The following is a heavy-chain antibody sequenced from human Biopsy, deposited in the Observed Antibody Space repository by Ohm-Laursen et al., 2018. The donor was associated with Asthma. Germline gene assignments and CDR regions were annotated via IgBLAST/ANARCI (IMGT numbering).Heavy chain of an antibody. D-gene: IGHD1-26*01. V-gene: IGHV1-46*01. CDR2: INPSDGST. J-gene: IGHJ4*02. Sequence: ASVKVSCKASGGTFSSYAISWVRQAPGQGLEWMGIINPSDGSTSYAQKFQGRVTMTRDTSTSTVYMELSSLRSEDTAVYYCARAGALIVGATMGYWGQGTLVTVSS. CDR3: ARAGALIVGATMGY. CDR1: GGTFSSYA.